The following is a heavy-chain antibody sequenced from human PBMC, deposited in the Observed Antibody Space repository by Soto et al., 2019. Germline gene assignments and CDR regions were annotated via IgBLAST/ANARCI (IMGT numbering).Heavy chain of an antibody. CDR1: GFTFSNYA. V-gene: IGHV3-23*01. CDR3: AKDFDNYGDYHR. D-gene: IGHD4-17*01. Sequence: GGSLRLSCAASGFTFSNYAMTWVRQAPGKGLEWVSSVSGSGGSTYYADSVKGRFTISRDNTKNTLYLQMNSLRAEDTAVYYCAKDFDNYGDYHRWGQGTLVTVSS. CDR2: VSGSGGST. J-gene: IGHJ4*02.